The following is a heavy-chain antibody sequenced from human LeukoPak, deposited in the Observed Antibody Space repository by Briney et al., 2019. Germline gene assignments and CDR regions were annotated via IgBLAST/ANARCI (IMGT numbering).Heavy chain of an antibody. CDR1: GYSISTSYY. Sequence: SETLSLTCTVSGYSISTSYYWGWIRQPPGKGLEWIGSIYHSGNTYYNPSLKSRVTISVDTSKNQFSLKLNSVTAADTAVYYCARGGSYLSAFDIWGQGTMVTVSS. CDR3: ARGGSYLSAFDI. V-gene: IGHV4-38-2*02. CDR2: IYHSGNT. D-gene: IGHD1-26*01. J-gene: IGHJ3*02.